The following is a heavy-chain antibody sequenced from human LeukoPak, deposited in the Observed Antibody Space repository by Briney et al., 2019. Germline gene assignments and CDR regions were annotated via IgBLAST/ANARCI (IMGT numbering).Heavy chain of an antibody. Sequence: SVKVSCKASGGTFSSYAISWVRQAPGQGLEWMGRIIPILGIANYAQKFQGRVTITADKSTSTAYMELSSLRSEDTAVYYCASSSSGWYGMDVWGQGTTVTVYS. V-gene: IGHV1-69*04. J-gene: IGHJ6*02. CDR1: GGTFSSYA. CDR2: IIPILGIA. D-gene: IGHD6-19*01. CDR3: ASSSSGWYGMDV.